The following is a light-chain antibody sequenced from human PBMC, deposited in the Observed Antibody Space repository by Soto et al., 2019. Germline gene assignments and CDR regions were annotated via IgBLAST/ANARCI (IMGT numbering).Light chain of an antibody. CDR3: MQVLQSPIT. CDR2: FAS. V-gene: IGKV2-28*01. CDR1: QSLLHSNGYNY. J-gene: IGKJ5*01. Sequence: DVVMTQTPLALSVVPGQPASISCRSSQSLLHSNGYNYLDCYLQKPGQSPPPLIYFASNRASGVPDRFSGSGSGTDFTLKISRVEADDVGVYYCMQVLQSPITFGQGTRLE.